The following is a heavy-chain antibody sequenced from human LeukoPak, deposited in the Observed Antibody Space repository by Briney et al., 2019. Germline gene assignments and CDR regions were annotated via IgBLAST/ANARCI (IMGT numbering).Heavy chain of an antibody. D-gene: IGHD3-22*01. CDR1: GYTFTGYY. V-gene: IGHV1-2*02. CDR3: ARGSDSSGYYLIDY. Sequence: ASVKVSCKASGYTFTGYYMHWVRQAPGQGLEWMGWINPNSGGTNYAQKFQGKVTMTRDTSTSTVYMELSSLRSEDTAVYYCARGSDSSGYYLIDYWGQGTLVTVSS. CDR2: INPNSGGT. J-gene: IGHJ4*02.